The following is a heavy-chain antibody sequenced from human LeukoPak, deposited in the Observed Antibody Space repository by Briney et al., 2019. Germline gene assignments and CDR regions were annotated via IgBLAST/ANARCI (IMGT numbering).Heavy chain of an antibody. D-gene: IGHD6-19*01. J-gene: IGHJ5*02. CDR2: IDWDDDK. CDR3: ARISGWDQGFDP. CDR1: GFSLSTSGMC. Sequence: SGPTLVNPTQALTLTCTFSGFSLSTSGMCVSWIRQPPVKALEWLARIDWDDDKYYSTSLKTRLTISNDTSKNQVVLTMTNMDPVDTATYYCARISGWDQGFDPWGQGTLVTVSS. V-gene: IGHV2-70*11.